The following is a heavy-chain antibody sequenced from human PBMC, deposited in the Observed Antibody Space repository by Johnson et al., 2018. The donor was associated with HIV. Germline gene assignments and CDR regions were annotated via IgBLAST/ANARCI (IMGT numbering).Heavy chain of an antibody. CDR1: GFTFDDFG. J-gene: IGHJ3*02. Sequence: EVQLVESGGGVVRPGGSLRLSCAASGFTFDDFGMTWIRQAPGKGLEWVSGITWNGGGIGYADSVRGRFTISRDNAKNSLYLQMNSLKAEYTALYYCARGGYCRSTNCYRGNAFDIWGPGTMVTVSS. CDR3: ARGGYCRSTNCYRGNAFDI. CDR2: ITWNGGGI. D-gene: IGHD2-2*01. V-gene: IGHV3-20*04.